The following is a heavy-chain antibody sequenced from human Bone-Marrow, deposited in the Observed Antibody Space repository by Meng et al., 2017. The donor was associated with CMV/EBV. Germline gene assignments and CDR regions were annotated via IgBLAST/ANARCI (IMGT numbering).Heavy chain of an antibody. CDR1: GYTFTSYY. Sequence: ASVKVSCKASGYTFTSYYMHWVRQAPGQGLEWMGIINPSGGSTSYAQKFQGRVTMTRDTSTSTVYMELSSLRSEDTAVYYCARDEVDIVVVPAGGNWFDPWGQGTLVTVSS. J-gene: IGHJ5*02. D-gene: IGHD2-2*03. CDR2: INPSGGST. CDR3: ARDEVDIVVVPAGGNWFDP. V-gene: IGHV1-46*01.